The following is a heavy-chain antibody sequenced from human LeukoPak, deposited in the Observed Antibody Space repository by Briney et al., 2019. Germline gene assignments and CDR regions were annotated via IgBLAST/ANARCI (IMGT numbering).Heavy chain of an antibody. CDR3: ARATALVDNYAMDV. CDR1: GDSVSSNSAA. J-gene: IGHJ6*02. V-gene: IGHV6-1*01. D-gene: IGHD5-12*01. Sequence: SQTLSLTCAISGDSVSSNSAAWNWLRQSPSRGLEWLGRTYYRSKWYNDYAVSVKSRITITPDTSKNQLSLQLNSVTPEDTAVYYCARATALVDNYAMDVWGQGTTVTVSS. CDR2: TYYRSKWYN.